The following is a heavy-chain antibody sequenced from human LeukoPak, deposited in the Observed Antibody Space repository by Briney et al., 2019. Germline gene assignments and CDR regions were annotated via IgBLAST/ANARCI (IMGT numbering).Heavy chain of an antibody. CDR2: LHHPDIT. J-gene: IGHJ4*02. V-gene: IGHV4-38-2*02. CDR3: ARERGHQLLPPTWTYTGIFDF. CDR1: GYSINDGYF. D-gene: IGHD2-8*02. Sequence: SETLSLTCGVSGYSINDGYFWGWLRQPPGKGLEWIATLHHPDITHYNPSLDSRVTISLDRSKNEFSLRLSSVTAADTAIYYCARERGHQLLPPTWTYTGIFDFWGQGSLVTVSS.